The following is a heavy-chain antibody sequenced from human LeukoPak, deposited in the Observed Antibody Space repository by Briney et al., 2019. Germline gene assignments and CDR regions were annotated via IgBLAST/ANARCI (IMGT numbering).Heavy chain of an antibody. CDR2: IYSDGDT. D-gene: IGHD3-22*01. CDR3: ARDSGFWLY. Sequence: SETLSLTCTVSGGSIISGSYYWGWIRQTPGKGLEWIGNIYSDGDTSFNPSLKSRITMSVDTSKNQFSLKLNSVTAADTAVYFCARDSGFWLYWGQGTLVSVSS. CDR1: GGSIISGSYY. J-gene: IGHJ4*02. V-gene: IGHV4-39*07.